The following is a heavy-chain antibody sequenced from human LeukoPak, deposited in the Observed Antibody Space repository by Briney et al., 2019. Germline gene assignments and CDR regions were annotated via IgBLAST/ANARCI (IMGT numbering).Heavy chain of an antibody. J-gene: IGHJ4*02. V-gene: IGHV1-69*13. CDR2: IIPIFGTA. CDR1: GGTFISYA. Sequence: GASVKVSCKASGGTFISYAISWVRQAPGQGLEWMGGIIPIFGTANYAQKFQGRVTITADESTSTAYMELRSLRSDDTAVYYCARGDSSGHEFGYWGQGTLVTVSS. CDR3: ARGDSSGHEFGY. D-gene: IGHD6-19*01.